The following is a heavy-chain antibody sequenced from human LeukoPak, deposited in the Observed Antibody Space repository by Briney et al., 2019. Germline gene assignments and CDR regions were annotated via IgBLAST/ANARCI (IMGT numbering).Heavy chain of an antibody. CDR2: IYYSGST. V-gene: IGHV4-39*07. CDR1: GGSISSSSYY. J-gene: IGHJ4*02. D-gene: IGHD6-19*01. Sequence: SETLSLTCTVSGGSISSSSYYWGWIRQPPGKGLEWIGSIYYSGSTYYNPSLKSRVTISVDTSKNQFSLKLSSVTAADTAVYYCARRSSSGDPYFDYWGQGTLVTVSS. CDR3: ARRSSSGDPYFDY.